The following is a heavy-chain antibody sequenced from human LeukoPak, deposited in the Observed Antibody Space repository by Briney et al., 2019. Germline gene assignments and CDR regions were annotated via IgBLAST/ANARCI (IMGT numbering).Heavy chain of an antibody. CDR1: GFTFSSSW. CDR3: ARDRAYDVFDY. D-gene: IGHD5-12*01. CDR2: LNPDGSAK. V-gene: IGHV3-7*01. J-gene: IGHJ4*02. Sequence: LAGGSLRLSCAAPGFTFSSSWMAWVRQAPGKGLQWVANLNPDGSAKNYVDSVRGRFSISRDNAQNSLYLQINSLRAEDTAVYYCARDRAYDVFDYWGQGTLVTVSS.